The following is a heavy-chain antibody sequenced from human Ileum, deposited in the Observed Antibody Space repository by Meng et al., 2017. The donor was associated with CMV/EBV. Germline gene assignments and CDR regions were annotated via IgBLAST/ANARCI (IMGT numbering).Heavy chain of an antibody. D-gene: IGHD2-15*01. Sequence: GGSLRLSCAASGFTFRNNWMHWVRQAPGKGLVWVSRINSDGTSTGYADSVKGRFTISRDNAKNTPYVQMNSLRVEDTAVYYCARGAAEVGTGTRGAFDIWGQGTLVTVSS. CDR3: ARGAAEVGTGTRGAFDI. V-gene: IGHV3-74*01. J-gene: IGHJ3*02. CDR1: GFTFRNNW. CDR2: INSDGTST.